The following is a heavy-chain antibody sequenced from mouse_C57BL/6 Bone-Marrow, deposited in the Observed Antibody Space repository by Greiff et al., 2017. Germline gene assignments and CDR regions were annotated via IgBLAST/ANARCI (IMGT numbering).Heavy chain of an antibody. CDR3: ACYYYGSSG. D-gene: IGHD1-1*01. Sequence: EVHLVESGGDLVKPGGSLKLSCAASGFTFSSYGMSWVRQTPDKRLEWVATISSGGSYTNYPDSVKGGFTISRDNANNTLYLQMSSLKSEDTAMYYCACYYYGSSGWGQGTLVTVSA. J-gene: IGHJ3*01. CDR2: ISSGGSYT. V-gene: IGHV5-6*01. CDR1: GFTFSSYG.